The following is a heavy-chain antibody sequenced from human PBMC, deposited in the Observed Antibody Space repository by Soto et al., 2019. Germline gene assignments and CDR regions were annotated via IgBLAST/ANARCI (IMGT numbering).Heavy chain of an antibody. CDR3: ARAPYYDSSGYYDY. J-gene: IGHJ4*02. Sequence: SVKVSCKASGGTFSSYAISWVLQAPGQGLEWMGGIIPIFGTANYAQKFQGRVTITADESTSTAYMELSSLRSEDTAVYYCARAPYYDSSGYYDYWGQGTLVTVSS. CDR2: IIPIFGTA. D-gene: IGHD3-22*01. V-gene: IGHV1-69*13. CDR1: GGTFSSYA.